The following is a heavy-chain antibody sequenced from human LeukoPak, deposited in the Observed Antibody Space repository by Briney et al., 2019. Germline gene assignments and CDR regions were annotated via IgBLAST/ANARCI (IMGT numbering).Heavy chain of an antibody. Sequence: PGGSLRLSCAASGFTFSSYAMSWVRQAPGKGLEWVSAISGSGGSTYYADSVKGRFTISRDNSKNTLYLQMNSLRAEDTAVYYCARSLIYNQWLAPERPFDYWGQGTLVTVSS. CDR1: GFTFSSYA. J-gene: IGHJ4*02. CDR2: ISGSGGST. D-gene: IGHD6-19*01. CDR3: ARSLIYNQWLAPERPFDY. V-gene: IGHV3-23*01.